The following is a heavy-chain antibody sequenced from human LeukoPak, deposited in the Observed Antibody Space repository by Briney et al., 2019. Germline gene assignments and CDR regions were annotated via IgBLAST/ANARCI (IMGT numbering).Heavy chain of an antibody. D-gene: IGHD3-16*01. J-gene: IGHJ4*02. Sequence: SETLSLTCTVSGGSISSSSYYWGWIRQPPRKGLEWIGSLYYSGITYYTPSLKSRVSIFVDTSKNQFSLRLSSVTAADTAVYYCARQFRRRSDGDQIDYWGQGTLVTVSS. CDR1: GGSISSSSYY. CDR3: ARQFRRRSDGDQIDY. CDR2: LYYSGIT. V-gene: IGHV4-39*01.